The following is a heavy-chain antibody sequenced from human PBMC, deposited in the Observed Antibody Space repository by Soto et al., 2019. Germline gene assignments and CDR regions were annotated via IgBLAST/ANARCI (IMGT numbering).Heavy chain of an antibody. D-gene: IGHD2-15*01. CDR3: ARIGYCSGGSCYSGYYYGMDV. J-gene: IGHJ6*02. V-gene: IGHV1-18*01. CDR2: ISAYNGNT. CDR1: GYTFTSYG. Sequence: ASVKVSCQASGYTFTSYGISWVRQAPGQGLEWMGWISAYNGNTNYAQKLQGRVTMTTDTSTSTAYMELRSLRSDDTAVYYCARIGYCSGGSCYSGYYYGMDVWGQGTTVTVSS.